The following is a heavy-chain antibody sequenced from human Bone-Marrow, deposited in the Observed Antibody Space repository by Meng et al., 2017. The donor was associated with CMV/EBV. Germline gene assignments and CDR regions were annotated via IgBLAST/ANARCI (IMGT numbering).Heavy chain of an antibody. V-gene: IGHV4-59*08. D-gene: IGHD3-10*02. CDR1: GGSISDSF. CDR3: ARASKRHTSVFAWFDP. CDR2: ISDTGGT. J-gene: IGHJ5*02. Sequence: SETLSLTCVVSGGSISDSFWSWVRQSPGKGLEWIGYISDTGGTSYSPSLQSRLTMSVDTSKNEVSLSLKYVTTTDTAVYYCARASKRHTSVFAWFDPWGQGTLVTVSS.